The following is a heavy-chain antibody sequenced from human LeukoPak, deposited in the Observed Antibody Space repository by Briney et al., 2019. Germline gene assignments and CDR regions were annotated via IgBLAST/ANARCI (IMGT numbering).Heavy chain of an antibody. J-gene: IGHJ3*02. V-gene: IGHV3-53*01. CDR2: IYSGGST. CDR3: ARDRGRIGYCSSTSCPEKDAFDI. CDR1: GFTVSSNY. Sequence: GGSLRLSCAASGFTVSSNYMSWVRQAPGKGLEWVSVIYSGGSTYYADSVKGRFTISRDNSKNTLYLQMNSLRAEDTAVYYCARDRGRIGYCSSTSCPEKDAFDIWGQGTMVTVSS. D-gene: IGHD2-2*03.